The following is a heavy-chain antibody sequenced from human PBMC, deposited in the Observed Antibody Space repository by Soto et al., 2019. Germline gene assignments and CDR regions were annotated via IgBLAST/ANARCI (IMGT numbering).Heavy chain of an antibody. CDR3: ARDNGNSSPNFDY. V-gene: IGHV3-30-3*01. CDR1: GFTFSSYA. J-gene: IGHJ4*02. CDR2: ISYDGSNK. D-gene: IGHD6-13*01. Sequence: QVQLVESGGGVVQSGRSLRLSCAASGFTFSSYAMHWVRQAPGKGLEWVAVISYDGSNKYYADSVKGRFTISRDNSKNTLYLQMNSLRAEDTAVYYCARDNGNSSPNFDYWGQGTLVTVSS.